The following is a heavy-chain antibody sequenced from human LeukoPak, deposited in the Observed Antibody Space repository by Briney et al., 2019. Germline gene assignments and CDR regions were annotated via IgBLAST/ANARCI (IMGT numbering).Heavy chain of an antibody. CDR3: ARAKEGTYCSTTSCYTSYYFDY. CDR1: GGSVSSNY. CDR2: IYHSGYA. Sequence: SETLSLTCSVSGGSVSSNYWAWLRQPPGKGPEWIGYIYHSGYAKYNPSFKSRVTMSIDTSKNQFSLKLSSVTAADTAVYYCARAKEGTYCSTTSCYTSYYFDYWGQGTLVTVSS. V-gene: IGHV4-59*02. J-gene: IGHJ4*02. D-gene: IGHD2-2*02.